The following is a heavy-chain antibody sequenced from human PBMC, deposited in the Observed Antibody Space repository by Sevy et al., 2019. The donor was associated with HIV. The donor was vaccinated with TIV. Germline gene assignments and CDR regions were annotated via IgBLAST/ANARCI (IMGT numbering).Heavy chain of an antibody. V-gene: IGHV3-23*01. CDR1: GFTFSSYA. CDR3: AKGFCSGESCPRGYYYYGLDV. Sequence: GGSLRLSCAASGFTFSSYAMTWVRQAPGKGLEWVSSIGGSGRYTYYADSVTGRLTISRDNSKKTLYLQMNSLRAEDTAKYYCAKGFCSGESCPRGYYYYGLDVWGQGTTVTVSS. D-gene: IGHD2-15*01. J-gene: IGHJ6*02. CDR2: IGGSGRYT.